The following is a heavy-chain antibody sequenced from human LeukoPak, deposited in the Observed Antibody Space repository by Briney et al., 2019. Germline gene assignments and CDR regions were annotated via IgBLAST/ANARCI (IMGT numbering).Heavy chain of an antibody. J-gene: IGHJ6*03. CDR3: XXXXXPYNMPPYYYMDX. Sequence: PGRSLRLSCAASGFTFSSYAMHWVRQAPGKGLEWVAIISFDGSNKYYVDSVKGRFTISRDNAKNTVYLQMSSLRVEDTAVYYCXXXXXPYNMPPYYYMDXWGKGTTVTXSS. CDR1: GFTFSSYA. V-gene: IGHV3-30*04. CDR2: ISFDGSNK. D-gene: IGHD1-14*01.